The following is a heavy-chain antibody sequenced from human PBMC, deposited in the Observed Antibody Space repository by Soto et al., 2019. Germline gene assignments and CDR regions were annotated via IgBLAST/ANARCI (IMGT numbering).Heavy chain of an antibody. Sequence: TLSLTCTVAGCPVSSGGYYWSWIRQHRGKGLEWIGHIYSSGSTYYNPSLKSRVTISIDTSKNQFSLKLTSVTAADTAVYYCARDLHIDCSGGDCSGSYYYYIMAVWGQGTTVTVSS. CDR3: ARDLHIDCSGGDCSGSYYYYIMAV. J-gene: IGHJ6*02. CDR2: IYSSGST. CDR1: GCPVSSGGYY. V-gene: IGHV4-31*03. D-gene: IGHD2-15*01.